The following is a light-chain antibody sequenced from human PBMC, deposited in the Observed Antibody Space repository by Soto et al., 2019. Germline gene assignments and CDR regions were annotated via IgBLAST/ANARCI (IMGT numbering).Light chain of an antibody. CDR1: SSNIGNNY. V-gene: IGLV1-51*01. J-gene: IGLJ2*01. CDR3: ATYTYSLSALL. Sequence: QSVLTQPPSVSAAPGQTVTISCSGSSSNIGNNYVSWYQQPPGTAPKLLIYDNNRRPSGIPDRFADSKSGPSATLGITGLQPGDEADYFCATYTYSLSALLFGGGTKLTVL. CDR2: DNN.